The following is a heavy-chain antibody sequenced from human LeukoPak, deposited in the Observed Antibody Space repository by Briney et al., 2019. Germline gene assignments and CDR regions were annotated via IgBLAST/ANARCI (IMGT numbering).Heavy chain of an antibody. CDR3: GRDFVEMATTTALAY. Sequence: GGSLRLSCAASGFTFSSYDMHWVRQAPGKGLEWVAVIWYDRSNKYYADSVKGRFTISRDNSKNTLYLQMNSLRAEDTAVYYCGRDFVEMATTTALAYWGQGTLVTVSS. V-gene: IGHV3-33*08. CDR2: IWYDRSNK. J-gene: IGHJ4*02. D-gene: IGHD5-24*01. CDR1: GFTFSSYD.